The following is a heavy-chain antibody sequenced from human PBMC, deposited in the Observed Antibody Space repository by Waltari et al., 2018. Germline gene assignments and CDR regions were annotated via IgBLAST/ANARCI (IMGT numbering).Heavy chain of an antibody. CDR1: GGSFSGYF. D-gene: IGHD2-21*01. J-gene: IGHJ4*02. CDR2: INHSGST. Sequence: QVQLQQWGAGLLKPSETLSLTCAVYGGSFSGYFCTWIRQPPGKGLEWIGEINHSGSTNYNPSLKSRVTISVDTSKNQFSLKLSSVTAADTAVYYCARVHRAGYFDYWGQGTLVTVSS. V-gene: IGHV4-34*01. CDR3: ARVHRAGYFDY.